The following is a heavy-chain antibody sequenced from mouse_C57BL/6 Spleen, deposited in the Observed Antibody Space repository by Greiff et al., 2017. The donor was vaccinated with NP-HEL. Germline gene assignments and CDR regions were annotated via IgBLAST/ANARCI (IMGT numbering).Heavy chain of an antibody. CDR1: GFTFSSYA. D-gene: IGHD1-1*02. CDR2: ISDGGSYT. V-gene: IGHV5-4*01. J-gene: IGHJ2*01. Sequence: EVQLVESGGGSVKPGGSLKLSCAASGFTFSSYAMSWVRQTPEKRLEWVATISDGGSYTYYPDNVKGRFTISRDNAKNNLYLQMSHLKSEDTAMYYCARGNGFDYWGQGTTLTVSS. CDR3: ARGNGFDY.